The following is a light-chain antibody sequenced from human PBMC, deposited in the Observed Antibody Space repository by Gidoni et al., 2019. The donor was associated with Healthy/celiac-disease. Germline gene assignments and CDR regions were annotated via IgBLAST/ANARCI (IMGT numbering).Light chain of an antibody. CDR3: QAWDSSTVV. J-gene: IGLJ2*01. V-gene: IGLV3-1*01. CDR2: QDS. Sequence: QPPSVSVSPGQTASITCSGDKLGDKYACWYQQKPGQSPVLVIYQDSKRPSGIPERFSGSNSGNTATLTISGTQAMDEADYYCQAWDSSTVVFGGGTKLTVL. CDR1: KLGDKY.